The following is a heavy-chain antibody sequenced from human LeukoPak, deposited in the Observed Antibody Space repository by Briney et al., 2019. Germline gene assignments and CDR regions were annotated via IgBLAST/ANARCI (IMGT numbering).Heavy chain of an antibody. V-gene: IGHV3-53*01. CDR3: ARESPSGSYYRGYFDL. D-gene: IGHD1-26*01. J-gene: IGHJ2*01. CDR1: GITVSSNF. Sequence: GGSLRLSCAASGITVSSNFMSWVRQAPGKGLEWVSVIYSGGSTYYADSVKGRFTISRDNSKNTLYPQMNSLRAEDTAVYYCARESPSGSYYRGYFDLWGRGTLVTVSS. CDR2: IYSGGST.